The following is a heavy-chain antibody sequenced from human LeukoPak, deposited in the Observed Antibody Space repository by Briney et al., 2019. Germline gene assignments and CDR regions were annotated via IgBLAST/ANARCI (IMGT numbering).Heavy chain of an antibody. J-gene: IGHJ4*02. V-gene: IGHV3-7*01. CDR1: GFTFSSYW. CDR3: ASQPAVIDLDC. CDR2: INQDGSGK. D-gene: IGHD2/OR15-2a*01. Sequence: GGSLRLSCAASGFTFSSYWMSWVRQAPGKGLEWVANINQDGSGKYYVDSVKGRFTISRDNAKNSLYLQMSSLRVEDTAVYYCASQPAVIDLDCWGQGTLVTVSS.